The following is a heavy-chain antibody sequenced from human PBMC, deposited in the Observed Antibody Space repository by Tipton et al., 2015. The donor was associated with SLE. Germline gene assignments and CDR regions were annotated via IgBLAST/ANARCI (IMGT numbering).Heavy chain of an antibody. V-gene: IGHV3-9*01. D-gene: IGHD4-17*01. J-gene: IGHJ4*02. CDR1: GFRFDAYA. CDR3: VRDIGTVTAALGF. Sequence: SLRLSCAASGFRFDAYAMHWVRQVPGKGLEWVAGIRWNRGSKGYMDSVKGRFTISSDNAKNYLYLEMNSLRPEDTALYYCVRDIGTVTAALGFWGQGTLVTVSS. CDR2: IRWNRGSK.